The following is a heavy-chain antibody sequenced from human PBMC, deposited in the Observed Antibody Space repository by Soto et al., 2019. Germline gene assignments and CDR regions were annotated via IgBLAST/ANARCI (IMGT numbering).Heavy chain of an antibody. CDR1: DDSSSNYK. V-gene: IGHV4-59*08. CDR3: VRQGFGRLHGLVDV. Sequence: QVQLQESGPGLVKPSETLSLTCTVSDDSSSNYKWSWIRQPPGRRLEWIGYIDSNGGTSYNPSLPRRVTISIDTSTKQIFLKLSSVTAADTAVYYCVRQGFGRLHGLVDVWGQGTTVTVSS. CDR2: IDSNGGT. J-gene: IGHJ6*02. D-gene: IGHD3-10*01.